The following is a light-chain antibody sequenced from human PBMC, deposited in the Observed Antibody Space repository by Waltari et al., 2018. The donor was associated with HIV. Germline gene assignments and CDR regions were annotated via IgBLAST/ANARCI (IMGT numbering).Light chain of an antibody. V-gene: IGLV2-14*03. J-gene: IGLJ3*02. CDR3: SSYTSSSWV. CDR1: RSDVDYYNY. CDR2: DVT. Sequence: QSALTQPASVSGSPGQSITISCTGLRSDVDYYNYDCWYQQHPGKAPKLMIYDVTQRPSGVSNRFSGSKSGNTASLTISGLQAEDEADYYCSSYTSSSWVFGGGTKLTVL.